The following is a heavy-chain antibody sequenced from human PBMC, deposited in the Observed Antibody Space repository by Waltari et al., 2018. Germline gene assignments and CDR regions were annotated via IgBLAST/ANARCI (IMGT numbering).Heavy chain of an antibody. Sequence: QLQLQESGPGLVKPSETLSLTCTVSGGSISSSGYYWGWIRQPPGKGLEWIGSVFYGGSTYYSPSLKSRVTISRDMSKNQISLKLTSVTAADTATYYCARRPPVGYYFDYWGRGTLVTVSS. CDR1: GGSISSSGYY. D-gene: IGHD3-22*01. J-gene: IGHJ4*02. CDR2: VFYGGST. CDR3: ARRPPVGYYFDY. V-gene: IGHV4-39*07.